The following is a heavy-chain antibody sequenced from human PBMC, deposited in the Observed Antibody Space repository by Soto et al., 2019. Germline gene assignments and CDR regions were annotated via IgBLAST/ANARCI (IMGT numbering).Heavy chain of an antibody. D-gene: IGHD4-17*01. Sequence: QVQLVESGGGVVQPGRSLRLSCAASGFTFSSYGMHWVRQAPGKGLEWVAVISYDGSNKYYADSVKGRFTISRDNSKNTRYLQMNSLRAEDTAVYYCANANDSGDLVDYGGQGPLVTVSS. CDR3: ANANDSGDLVDY. CDR1: GFTFSSYG. J-gene: IGHJ4*02. CDR2: ISYDGSNK. V-gene: IGHV3-30*18.